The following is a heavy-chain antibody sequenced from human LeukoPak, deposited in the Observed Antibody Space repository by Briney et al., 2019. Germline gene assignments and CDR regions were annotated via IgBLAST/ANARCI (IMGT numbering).Heavy chain of an antibody. V-gene: IGHV3-30*02. J-gene: IGHJ4*02. CDR3: AKAHYGITFGGVNGYFDY. D-gene: IGHD3-16*01. Sequence: QSGGSLRLSCAASGFTFSSYGMHWVRQAPGKGLEWVAFIRYDGSNKYYADSVKGRFTISRDNSKNTLYLQMNSLRAEDTAVYYCAKAHYGITFGGVNGYFDYWGQGTLVTVSS. CDR1: GFTFSSYG. CDR2: IRYDGSNK.